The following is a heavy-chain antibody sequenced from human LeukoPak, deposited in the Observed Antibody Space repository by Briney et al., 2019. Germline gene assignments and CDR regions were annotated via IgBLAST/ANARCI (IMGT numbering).Heavy chain of an antibody. J-gene: IGHJ4*02. CDR2: IYYSGST. CDR1: GGSISSYY. V-gene: IGHV4-59*01. CDR3: ARLISGSHGGLDY. Sequence: SETLSLTCTVSGGSISSYYWSWLRQPPGQGLVWIGYIYYSGSTNYNPSLKRRVTISVDTSKDQFSLKLSSVTAADTAVYYCARLISGSHGGLDYWGQGTLVTASS. D-gene: IGHD1-26*01.